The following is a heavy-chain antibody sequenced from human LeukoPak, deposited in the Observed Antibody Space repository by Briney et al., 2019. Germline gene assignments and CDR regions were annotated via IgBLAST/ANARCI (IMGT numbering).Heavy chain of an antibody. Sequence: LPGRSLRLSCAASGFTFSSYSMHWVRQAPGKGLEWVAVISYDGSNKYYADSVKGRFTISRDNSKNTLYLQMNSLRAEDTAVYYCAKDLIVRQNYYDSSGYYPNDAFDIWGQGTMVTVSS. CDR2: ISYDGSNK. V-gene: IGHV3-30*18. J-gene: IGHJ3*02. D-gene: IGHD3-22*01. CDR1: GFTFSSYS. CDR3: AKDLIVRQNYYDSSGYYPNDAFDI.